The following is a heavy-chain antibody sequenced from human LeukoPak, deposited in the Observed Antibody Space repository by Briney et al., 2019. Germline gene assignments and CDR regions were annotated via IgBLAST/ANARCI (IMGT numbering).Heavy chain of an antibody. V-gene: IGHV4-59*01. CDR3: ARRAAAVGTYYMDV. CDR2: IYYSGGT. Sequence: SETLSLTCNVSGGSLNSYYWNWIRQPPGKGLEWIGYIYYSGGTNYNPSLKSRVTIAVDTSKNQFSLKLSSVTAADTAVYYCARRAAAVGTYYMDVWGKGTTVTASS. J-gene: IGHJ6*03. CDR1: GGSLNSYY. D-gene: IGHD6-13*01.